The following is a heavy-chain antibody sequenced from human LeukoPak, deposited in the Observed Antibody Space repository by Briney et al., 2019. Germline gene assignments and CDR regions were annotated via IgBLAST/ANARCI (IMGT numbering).Heavy chain of an antibody. D-gene: IGHD4-17*01. J-gene: IGHJ6*03. CDR1: GGSISSSSYY. CDR2: INHSGST. V-gene: IGHV4-39*01. CDR3: ARHATVTTSYYYYYYMDV. Sequence: PSETLSLTCTVSGGSISSSSYYWGWIRQPPGKGLEWIGEINHSGSTNYNPSLKSRVTISVDTSKNQFSLKLSSVTAADTAVYYCARHATVTTSYYYYYYMDVWGKGTTVTISS.